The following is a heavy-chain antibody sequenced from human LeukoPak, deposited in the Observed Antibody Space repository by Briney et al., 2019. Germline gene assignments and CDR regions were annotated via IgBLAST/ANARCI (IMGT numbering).Heavy chain of an antibody. Sequence: ASVKVSCKASGGTFSSYAISWVRQAPGQGLEWMGGIIPTFGTANYAQKFQGRVTITADESTSTAYMELSSLRSEDTAVYYCARAEYDFWSGYFGYWGQGTLVTVSS. D-gene: IGHD3-3*01. CDR1: GGTFSSYA. J-gene: IGHJ4*02. CDR3: ARAEYDFWSGYFGY. CDR2: IIPTFGTA. V-gene: IGHV1-69*13.